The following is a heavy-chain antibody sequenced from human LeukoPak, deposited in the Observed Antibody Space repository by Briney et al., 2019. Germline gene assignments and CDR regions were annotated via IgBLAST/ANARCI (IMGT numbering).Heavy chain of an antibody. J-gene: IGHJ5*02. Sequence: PGGSLRLSCAASGFTFSSYSMNWVRQAPGKGLEWASYISSSSSTIYYADSVKGRFTISRDNAKNSLYLQRNSLRAEDTAVYYCARKGRDAFPNWFDPWGQGTLVTVSS. V-gene: IGHV3-48*01. D-gene: IGHD5-24*01. CDR2: ISSSSSTI. CDR1: GFTFSSYS. CDR3: ARKGRDAFPNWFDP.